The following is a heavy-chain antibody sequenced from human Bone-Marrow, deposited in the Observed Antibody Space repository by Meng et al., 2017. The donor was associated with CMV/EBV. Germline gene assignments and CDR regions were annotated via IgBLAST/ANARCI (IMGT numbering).Heavy chain of an antibody. CDR1: GYNFNKYF. CDR3: ARDRIVLIPAASADGMDV. Sequence: ASVKVSCKASGYNFNKYFIHWVRQAPGQGLEWMAIFDPSDGSTTYAQKFVARVTMSSDTSTSTVYMELSRLRSEDTAVYYCARDRIVLIPAASADGMDVCGQGTTVTVSS. J-gene: IGHJ6*02. D-gene: IGHD2-2*01. V-gene: IGHV1-46*02. CDR2: FDPSDGST.